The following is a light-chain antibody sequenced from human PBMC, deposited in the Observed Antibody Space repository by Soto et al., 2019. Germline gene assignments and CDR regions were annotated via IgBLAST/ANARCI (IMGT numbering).Light chain of an antibody. CDR3: NSYTTTSTYV. CDR2: DVS. Sequence: QSALTQPASLSGSPGQSITLSCTGNSSDVGAYNYVSWYQQHPGRAPKLMIFDVSNRPSGVSNRFSGSKSGNTASLTISGLQAEDEADYYCNSYTTTSTYVFGTGTKVTVL. CDR1: SSDVGAYNY. V-gene: IGLV2-14*01. J-gene: IGLJ1*01.